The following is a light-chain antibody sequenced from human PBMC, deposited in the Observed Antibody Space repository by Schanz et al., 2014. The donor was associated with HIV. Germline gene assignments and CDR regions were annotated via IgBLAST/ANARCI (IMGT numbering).Light chain of an antibody. V-gene: IGLV3-9*01. CDR2: RDS. J-gene: IGLJ3*02. Sequence: SYELTQPLSVSVALGQTARITCGGNNIGSKNVHWYQQKPGQAPVLVIYRDSNRPSGIPERFSGSNSGNTATLTISRAQAGDEADYYCQVWDSSAVSRVFGGGTKLTVL. CDR3: QVWDSSAVSRV. CDR1: NIGSKN.